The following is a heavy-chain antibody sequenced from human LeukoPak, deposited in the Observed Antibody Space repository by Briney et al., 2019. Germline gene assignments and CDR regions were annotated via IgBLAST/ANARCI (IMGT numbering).Heavy chain of an antibody. CDR3: ARDQDIVVVPATPFDP. Sequence: SAKVSCKASGGTFSSYAISWVRQAPGQGLEWMGRIIPIFGTANYAQKFQGRVTITADKSTSTAYMELSSLRSEDTAVYYCARDQDIVVVPATPFDPWGQGTLVTVPS. CDR1: GGTFSSYA. D-gene: IGHD2-2*01. J-gene: IGHJ5*02. CDR2: IIPIFGTA. V-gene: IGHV1-69*06.